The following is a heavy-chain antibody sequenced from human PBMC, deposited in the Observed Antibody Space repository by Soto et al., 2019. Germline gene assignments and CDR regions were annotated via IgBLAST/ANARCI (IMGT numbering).Heavy chain of an antibody. V-gene: IGHV3-7*01. CDR1: EFTFDKYY. J-gene: IGHJ6*02. Sequence: EVQLVESGGGLVQPGGSLRLSCAASEFTFDKYYMTWVRQAPGKGPEWVANIKPDGSEQYYVDSVKGRFTISRDNANNSLYLQMNSLRAEDTAVYFCARGNWNYHYGFDVWGQGTTVTVSS. CDR2: IKPDGSEQ. D-gene: IGHD1-20*01. CDR3: ARGNWNYHYGFDV.